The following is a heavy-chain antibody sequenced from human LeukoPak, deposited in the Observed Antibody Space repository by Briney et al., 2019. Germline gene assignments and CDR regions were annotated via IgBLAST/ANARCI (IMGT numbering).Heavy chain of an antibody. CDR1: GYPFTGYY. J-gene: IGHJ4*02. Sequence: ASVQVSCKASGYPFTGYYMHWVRRAPGQGLEWMGWINPSGGSTNYSQKFQGRVTITRDMSTSTVYMELSSLRSEDTAVYYCASSSSSSFDYWGQGTLDTVSS. V-gene: IGHV1-46*01. CDR2: INPSGGST. D-gene: IGHD6-6*01. CDR3: ASSSSSSFDY.